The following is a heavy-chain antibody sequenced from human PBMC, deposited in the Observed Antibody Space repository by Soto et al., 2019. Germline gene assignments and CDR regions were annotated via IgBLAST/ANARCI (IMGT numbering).Heavy chain of an antibody. J-gene: IGHJ4*02. CDR2: ITPSAYNI. CDR1: GFTFNTYA. Sequence: XGSLRLSCSAAGFTFNTYALSWVRQAPGKGLEWVSTITPSAYNIYYADSVKGRFTISRDSSKDTLYLEMNNLRAEDTAVYYCAKHPTTPYYFDYWGQGPLVTVSS. CDR3: AKHPTTPYYFDY. D-gene: IGHD1-7*01. V-gene: IGHV3-23*01.